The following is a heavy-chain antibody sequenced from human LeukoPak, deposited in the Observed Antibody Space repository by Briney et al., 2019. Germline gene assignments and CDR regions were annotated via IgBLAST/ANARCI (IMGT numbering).Heavy chain of an antibody. J-gene: IGHJ5*02. CDR3: ARGHYDILTGYCSPNWFDP. V-gene: IGHV4-34*01. CDR1: GGSLSGYY. CDR2: IHHGGST. D-gene: IGHD3-9*01. Sequence: SETLSLTCAVYGGSLSGYYWTWIRQPPGKGLEWIGEIHHGGSTNYNPSLKSRVTISVDTSKNQFSLKLSSVTAADTAVYYCARGHYDILTGYCSPNWFDPWGQGTLVTVSS.